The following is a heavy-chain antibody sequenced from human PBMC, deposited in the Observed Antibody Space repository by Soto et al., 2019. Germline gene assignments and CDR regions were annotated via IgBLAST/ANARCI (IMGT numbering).Heavy chain of an antibody. V-gene: IGHV3-23*01. J-gene: IGHJ4*02. Sequence: EVQLLESGGRLVQPGGSLRLSCAASGFMFSSYAMSWVRQAPGKGLEWVSGISISGDNTYYADSVKGRFTISRDNSQNTLYLRLNSLRDEDTAVYYCARPSMLASGTYWGQGTLVTVSS. CDR3: ARPSMLASGTY. D-gene: IGHD6-13*01. CDR2: ISISGDNT. CDR1: GFMFSSYA.